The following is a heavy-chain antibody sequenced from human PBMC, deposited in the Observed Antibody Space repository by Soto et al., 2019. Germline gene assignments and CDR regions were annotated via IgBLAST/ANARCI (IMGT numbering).Heavy chain of an antibody. Sequence: QVQLVQSGAEVKKPGASVRVSCKGSGYSFTSYDVHWVRQAPGQGLEWMGWMNPNSGDTVYAQNFQGRVTMTSDTSKRTAYMELSSLKSEDTAVYYCTMVSFNVNLRFPLDSWGQGTLISVSS. CDR1: GYSFTSYD. CDR2: MNPNSGDT. J-gene: IGHJ4*02. V-gene: IGHV1-8*01. D-gene: IGHD4-17*01. CDR3: TMVSFNVNLRFPLDS.